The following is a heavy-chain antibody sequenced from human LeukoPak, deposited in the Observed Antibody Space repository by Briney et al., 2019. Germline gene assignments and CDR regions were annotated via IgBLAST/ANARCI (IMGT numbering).Heavy chain of an antibody. CDR1: GFTFSSYA. CDR2: ISYDGSNK. D-gene: IGHD2-21*01. Sequence: PGGSLRLSCAASGFTFSSYAMHWVRQAPGKGLEWVAVISYDGSNKYYADSVKGRFTISRDNSKNTLYLQMNSLRAEDTAVYYCLMWWRGTYDAFDIWGQGTMVTVSS. V-gene: IGHV3-30-3*01. CDR3: LMWWRGTYDAFDI. J-gene: IGHJ3*02.